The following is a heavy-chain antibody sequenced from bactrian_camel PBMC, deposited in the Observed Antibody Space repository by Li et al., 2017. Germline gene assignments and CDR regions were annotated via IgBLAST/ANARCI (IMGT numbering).Heavy chain of an antibody. V-gene: IGHV3S53*01. Sequence: HVQLVESGGGSVQAGESLRLSCVASGYTLPMNMAWFRRLPGQEREGVAAIDSDGDTSYAVSVKGRFTVSKDNNKNTLYLQMDNLKSEDTAMYYCAADSSYQPGPPIFPAMTVWGKGTQVTVS. CDR1: GYTLPMN. CDR2: IDSDGDT. J-gene: IGHJ7*01. D-gene: IGHD2*01.